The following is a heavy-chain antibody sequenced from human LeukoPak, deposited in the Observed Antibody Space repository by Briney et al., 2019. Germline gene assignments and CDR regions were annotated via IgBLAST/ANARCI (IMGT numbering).Heavy chain of an antibody. J-gene: IGHJ4*02. Sequence: GASVKVSCKASGYSFTSYVLSGVGQATGQGLEWMGWMNPNSGNTGYAQKFQGRVTMTRDTSISTAYMERTSLTSENTAIYYCARGLAVAGTGYWGQGTLVTVSS. CDR3: ARGLAVAGTGY. V-gene: IGHV1-8*01. CDR1: GYSFTSYV. CDR2: MNPNSGNT. D-gene: IGHD6-19*01.